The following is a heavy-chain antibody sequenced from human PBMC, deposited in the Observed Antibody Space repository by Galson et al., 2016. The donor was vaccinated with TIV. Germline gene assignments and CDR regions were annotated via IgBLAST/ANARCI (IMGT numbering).Heavy chain of an antibody. CDR2: FSNSDYT. V-gene: IGHV3-66*03. J-gene: IGHJ6*02. CDR3: ARERRHCDDNCYLSYYFGMDV. CDR1: GFSVSDNY. Sequence: SLRLSCAASGFSVSDNYINWVRQAPGKGLEWVSIFSNSDYTNYADSVKGRFTISRDNSKNTVYLHMSRLRAEDTAVYYCARERRHCDDNCYLSYYFGMDVWGQGTTVTVSS. D-gene: IGHD2-21*01.